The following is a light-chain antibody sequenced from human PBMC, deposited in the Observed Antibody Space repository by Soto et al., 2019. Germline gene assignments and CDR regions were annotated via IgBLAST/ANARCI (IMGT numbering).Light chain of an antibody. V-gene: IGLV2-8*01. CDR1: SGDIGSYTY. CDR2: EVN. J-gene: IGLJ1*01. CDR3: SSYAGSSNV. Sequence: QSALTQPASVSGSPGQSITISCTGTSGDIGSYTYVSWYQQYPGKAPKLMIYEVNKRPSGVPDRFSGSKSGNTASLTVSGLQAEDEADYYCSSYAGSSNVFGTGTKVTVL.